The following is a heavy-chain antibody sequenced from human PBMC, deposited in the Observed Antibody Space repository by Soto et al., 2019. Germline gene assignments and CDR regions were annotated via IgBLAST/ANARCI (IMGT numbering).Heavy chain of an antibody. Sequence: QVQLQESGPGLVKPSETLSLTCTVSGGSISSYYWSWIRQPPGKGLEWIGYIYYSGSTNYNPSLMSRVTLSVDTSKNQFSLKLSSVTAADTAVYYCARALAGPYGMDVWGQGTTVTVSS. J-gene: IGHJ6*02. CDR1: GGSISSYY. CDR3: ARALAGPYGMDV. V-gene: IGHV4-59*08. D-gene: IGHD3-16*01. CDR2: IYYSGST.